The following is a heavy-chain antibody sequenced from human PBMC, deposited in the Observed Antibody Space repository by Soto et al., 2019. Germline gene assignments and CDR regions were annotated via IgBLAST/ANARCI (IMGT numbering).Heavy chain of an antibody. V-gene: IGHV4-59*12. CDR3: ARGARFGDRRYMDV. CDR1: GGSISSYY. CDR2: VYYSGKT. D-gene: IGHD3-10*01. Sequence: PSETLSLTCTVSGGSISSYYWFWIRQSPGRGLEWIGYVYYSGKTNYNPSLESRVTIPIDTSENQFSLKLNSVTAADTAVYYCARGARFGDRRYMDVWGKGTTVTVSS. J-gene: IGHJ6*03.